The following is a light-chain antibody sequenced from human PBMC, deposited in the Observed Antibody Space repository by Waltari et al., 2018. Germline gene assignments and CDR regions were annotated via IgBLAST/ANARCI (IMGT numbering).Light chain of an antibody. V-gene: IGKV2-30*02. CDR2: KVS. CDR3: MRGTQWART. CDR1: QSLVHSDGKTY. J-gene: IGKJ2*01. Sequence: DVVLTQSPLSLPVIFGQTASLSCRSSQSLVHSDGKTYLKWFQQSPGQFPRRLNYKVSNRDSGVPDIFSGSGAGAVFTLKISMVEAEYVGDYYRMRGTQWARTFGQGTRLE.